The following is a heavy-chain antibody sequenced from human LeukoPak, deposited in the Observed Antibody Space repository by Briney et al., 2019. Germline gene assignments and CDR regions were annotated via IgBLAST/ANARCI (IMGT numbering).Heavy chain of an antibody. Sequence: GALVKVSCKASGYTLTSYYMHWVRQAPGQGPEWMGVINPSGGRTTSYAQKIQGRVTMTRDTSMSTVNMELSSLRSEDTAVYYCARGTLRYFDFWGQGTLVTVSS. J-gene: IGHJ4*02. CDR1: GYTLTSYY. V-gene: IGHV1-46*01. D-gene: IGHD3-9*01. CDR2: INPSGGRT. CDR3: ARGTLRYFDF.